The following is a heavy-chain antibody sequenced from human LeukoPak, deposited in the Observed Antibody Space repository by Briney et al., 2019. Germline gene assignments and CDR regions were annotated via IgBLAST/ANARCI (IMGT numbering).Heavy chain of an antibody. CDR2: INHSGST. CDR3: ARAPLRYFDWLSRGYFDY. Sequence: PSETLSLTCAVYGGSFSGYYWSWIRQPPGKGLEWIGEINHSGSTNYNPSLKSRVTISVDTSKNQVSLKLSSVPAADTAVYYCARAPLRYFDWLSRGYFDYWGQGTLVTVSS. D-gene: IGHD3-9*01. J-gene: IGHJ4*02. CDR1: GGSFSGYY. V-gene: IGHV4-34*01.